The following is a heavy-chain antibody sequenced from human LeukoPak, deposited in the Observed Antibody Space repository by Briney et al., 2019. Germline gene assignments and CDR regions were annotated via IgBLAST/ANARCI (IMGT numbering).Heavy chain of an antibody. D-gene: IGHD3-22*01. V-gene: IGHV4-59*01. CDR1: GGSISSYY. CDR3: ARGDYYDSSGYYPFDY. J-gene: IGHJ4*02. Sequence: PSETLSLTCTVSGGSISSYYWSWIRQPPGKGLERIGYIYYSGSTNYNPSLKSRVTISVDTSKNQFSLKLSSVTAADTAVYYCARGDYYDSSGYYPFDYWGQGTLVTVSS. CDR2: IYYSGST.